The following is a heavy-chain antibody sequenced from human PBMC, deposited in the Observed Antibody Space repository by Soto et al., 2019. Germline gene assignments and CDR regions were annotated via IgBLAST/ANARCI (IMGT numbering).Heavy chain of an antibody. Sequence: GGSLRLSCAASGFIFDEYAMYWVRQAPGKGLEWVSGISWNSGSIGYADSVKGRFTISRDNAKNSLYLQMNSLRAEDTALYYCAKDIEYYDSSGSLDYWGQGTLVTVSS. CDR2: ISWNSGSI. V-gene: IGHV3-9*01. CDR3: AKDIEYYDSSGSLDY. CDR1: GFIFDEYA. J-gene: IGHJ4*02. D-gene: IGHD3-22*01.